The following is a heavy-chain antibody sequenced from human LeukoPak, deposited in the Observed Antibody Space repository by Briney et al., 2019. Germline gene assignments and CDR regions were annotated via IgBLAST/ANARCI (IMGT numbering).Heavy chain of an antibody. D-gene: IGHD1-26*01. Sequence: PGGSLRLSCAASGFTFNNYAMHWVRQAPGKGLEWVAVISSDGRNKYYTDSVKGRFTISRDNSKNALYLQMNSLRAEDTAVYYCSREGSGSYYGDGFDLWGQGTVVTISS. CDR3: SREGSGSYYGDGFDL. V-gene: IGHV3-30*03. CDR2: ISSDGRNK. CDR1: GFTFNNYA. J-gene: IGHJ3*01.